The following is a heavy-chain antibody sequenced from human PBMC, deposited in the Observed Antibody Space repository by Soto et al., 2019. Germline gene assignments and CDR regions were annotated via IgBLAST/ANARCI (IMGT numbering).Heavy chain of an antibody. V-gene: IGHV3-30-3*01. CDR1: GFTFSSYA. J-gene: IGHJ6*02. CDR3: ARDYRSRDGPRYYGMDV. Sequence: PGGSLRLSCAASGFTFSSYAMHWVRQAPGKGLEWVAVISYDGSNKYYADSVKGRFTISRDNSKNTLYLQMNSLRAEDTAVYYCARDYRSRDGPRYYGMDVWGQGTMVTVSS. CDR2: ISYDGSNK. D-gene: IGHD6-19*01.